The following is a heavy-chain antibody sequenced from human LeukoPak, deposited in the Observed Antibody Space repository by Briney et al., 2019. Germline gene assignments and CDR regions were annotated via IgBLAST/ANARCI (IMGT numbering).Heavy chain of an antibody. V-gene: IGHV3-30*02. CDR3: ASARPEIDY. CDR1: GFTFSSYG. D-gene: IGHD1-14*01. Sequence: SGGSLRLSCAASGFTFSSYGMHWVRQAPGKGLEWVAFIRCDGSNKYYADSVKGRFTISRDNSKNTLYLQMNSLRAEDTAVYYCASARPEIDYWGQGTLVTVSS. CDR2: IRCDGSNK. J-gene: IGHJ4*02.